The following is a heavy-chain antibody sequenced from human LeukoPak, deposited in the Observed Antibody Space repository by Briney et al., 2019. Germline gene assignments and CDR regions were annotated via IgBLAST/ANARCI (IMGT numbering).Heavy chain of an antibody. D-gene: IGHD1-26*01. CDR3: ARESPGNFDF. Sequence: ASVKVSCKASGYTFTNYGINWVRQAPGQGLEWVGWISAHTGDTNYAQKVQGRVTMTTDASTSTIYMELRSLKSDDTAIYYCARESPGNFDFWGQRTLVTVSS. CDR1: GYTFTNYG. V-gene: IGHV1-18*01. CDR2: ISAHTGDT. J-gene: IGHJ4*02.